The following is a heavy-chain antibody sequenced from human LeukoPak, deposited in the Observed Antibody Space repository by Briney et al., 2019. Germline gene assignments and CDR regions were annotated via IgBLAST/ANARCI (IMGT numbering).Heavy chain of an antibody. V-gene: IGHV4-59*01. CDR2: IYYSGNT. CDR3: ARLPMVRGVTEYYFDY. Sequence: SETLSLTCNVSGGSISGYYWSWIRQPPGKGLEWIGYIYYSGNTYYNPSLESRGTISVDTSKNQFSLDLSFMTAADTAVYYCARLPMVRGVTEYYFDYWGQGALVTVSS. D-gene: IGHD3-10*01. CDR1: GGSISGYY. J-gene: IGHJ4*02.